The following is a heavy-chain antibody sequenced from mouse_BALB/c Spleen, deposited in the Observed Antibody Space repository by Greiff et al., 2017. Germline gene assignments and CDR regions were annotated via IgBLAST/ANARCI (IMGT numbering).Heavy chain of an antibody. D-gene: IGHD1-1*02. CDR1: GYTFTSYW. V-gene: IGHV1-69*02. CDR2: IDPSDSET. CDR3: ARYGYNAMDY. Sequence: QVQLQQPGAELVKPGAPVKLSCKASGYTFTSYWMNWVKQRPGRGLEWIGRIDPSDSETHYNQKFKDKATLTVDKSSSTAYIQLSSLTSEDSAVYYCARYGYNAMDYWGQGTSVTVSS. J-gene: IGHJ4*01.